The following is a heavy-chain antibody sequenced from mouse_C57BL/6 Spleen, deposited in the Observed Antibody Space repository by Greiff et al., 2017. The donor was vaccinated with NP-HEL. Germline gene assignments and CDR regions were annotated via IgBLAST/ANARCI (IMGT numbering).Heavy chain of an antibody. V-gene: IGHV7-3*01. Sequence: DVHLVESGGGLVQPGGSLSLSCAASGFTFTDYYMSWVRQPPGKALEWLGFIRNKANGYTTEYSASVKGRFTISRDNSQSILYLQMNALRAEDSSIYYCARYDGSPAWFAYWGQGTLVTVSA. J-gene: IGHJ3*01. D-gene: IGHD2-3*01. CDR1: GFTFTDYY. CDR3: ARYDGSPAWFAY. CDR2: IRNKANGYTT.